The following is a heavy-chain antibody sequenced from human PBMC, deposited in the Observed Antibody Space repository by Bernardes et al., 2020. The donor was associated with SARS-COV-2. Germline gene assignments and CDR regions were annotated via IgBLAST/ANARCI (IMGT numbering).Heavy chain of an antibody. CDR2: IYYSGST. J-gene: IGHJ3*01. D-gene: IGHD6-19*01. CDR3: ARHLVVAASGTFDF. CDR1: GGSISNYY. Sequence: SETLSLTCTVSGGSISNYYWSWIRQPPGRGLEWIGYIYYSGSTNYNPSLKSRVTISVDTSKNQFSLKLCSVTAADTAVYYCARHLVVAASGTFDFWGQGTMFTVSS. V-gene: IGHV4-59*08.